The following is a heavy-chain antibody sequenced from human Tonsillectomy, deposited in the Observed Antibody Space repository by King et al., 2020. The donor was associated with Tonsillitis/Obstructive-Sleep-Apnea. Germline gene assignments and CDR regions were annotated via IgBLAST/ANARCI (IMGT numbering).Heavy chain of an antibody. CDR2: IYYSGST. CDR3: AREKAWGVNGWFDP. CDR1: GGSISSYY. Sequence: VPLQESGPGLVKPSETLSLTCTVSGGSISSYYWSWIRQPPGKGLEWIGYIYYSGSTNYNPSLKSRVTISVDTSKNQFSLKLSSVTAADTAVYYCAREKAWGVNGWFDPWGQGTLVTVSS. D-gene: IGHD3-10*01. J-gene: IGHJ5*02. V-gene: IGHV4-59*01.